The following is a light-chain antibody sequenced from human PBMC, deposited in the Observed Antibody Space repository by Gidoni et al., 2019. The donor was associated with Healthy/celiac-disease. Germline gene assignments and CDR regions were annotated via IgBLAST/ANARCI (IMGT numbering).Light chain of an antibody. V-gene: IGLV2-23*01. CDR2: EGS. Sequence: QSALTPPASVSVSPGQSITISCTGTSSDVGSYNLVSWYQQHPGKAPQLMIYEGSKRPSGVSNSFSGSKSGNTASLTISGLQAEDEADYYCCSYAGSSTSFGGGTKLTVL. J-gene: IGLJ2*01. CDR3: CSYAGSSTS. CDR1: SSDVGSYNL.